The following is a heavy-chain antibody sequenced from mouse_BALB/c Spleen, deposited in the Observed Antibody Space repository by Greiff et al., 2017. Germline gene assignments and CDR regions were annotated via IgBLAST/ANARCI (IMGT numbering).Heavy chain of an antibody. D-gene: IGHD3-2*01. CDR1: GYSITSDYA. V-gene: IGHV3-2*02. J-gene: IGHJ3*01. CDR2: ISYSGST. Sequence: EVQGVESGPGLVKPSQSLSLTCTVTGYSITSDYAWNWIRQFPGNKLEWMGYISYSGSTSYNPSLKSRISITRDTSKNQFFLQLNSVTTEDTATYYCARGDSSGYEWFAYWGQGTLVTVSA. CDR3: ARGDSSGYEWFAY.